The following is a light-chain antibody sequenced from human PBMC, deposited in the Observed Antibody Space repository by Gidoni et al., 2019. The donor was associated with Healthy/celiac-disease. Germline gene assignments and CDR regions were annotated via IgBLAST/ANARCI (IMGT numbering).Light chain of an antibody. CDR1: SSDVGSYNR. CDR2: EVS. V-gene: IGLV2-18*01. CDR3: SLYTSSSTWV. Sequence: LTQPPSVSGSPGQSVTISCTGTSSDVGSYNRVSWYQQPPGTAPKLMIYEVSNRPSGVPDRFSGSKSGNTASLTISGLQAEDEADYYCSLYTSSSTWVFGGGTKLTVL. J-gene: IGLJ3*02.